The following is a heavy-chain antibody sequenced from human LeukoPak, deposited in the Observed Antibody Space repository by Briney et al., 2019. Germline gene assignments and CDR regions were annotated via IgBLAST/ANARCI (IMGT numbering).Heavy chain of an antibody. CDR2: ISAYNGNT. CDR3: ARGGTYYYYYGMDV. Sequence: ASVKVPCKASGYTFTSYGISWVRQAPGQGLEWMGWISAYNGNTNYAQKLQGRVTMTRNTSISTAYMELSSLRSEDTAVYYCARGGTYYYYYGMDVWGQGTTVTVSS. CDR1: GYTFTSYG. V-gene: IGHV1-18*01. D-gene: IGHD1-14*01. J-gene: IGHJ6*02.